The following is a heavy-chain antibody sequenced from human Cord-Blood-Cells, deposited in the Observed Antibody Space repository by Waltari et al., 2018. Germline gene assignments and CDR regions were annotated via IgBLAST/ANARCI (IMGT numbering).Heavy chain of an antibody. J-gene: IGHJ2*01. Sequence: QVQLVQSGAEVKKPGASVMVSCKASGYTFTGYYMHWVRQAPGQGLEWMGWINPSRGGTNNAQKFQARVTMTRDTSISTADMERSRLRSDDTAVYYCASYDRYCDSWGRGTLVTVFS. V-gene: IGHV1-2*02. D-gene: IGHD3-22*01. CDR1: GYTFTGYY. CDR3: ASYDRYCDS. CDR2: INPSRGGT.